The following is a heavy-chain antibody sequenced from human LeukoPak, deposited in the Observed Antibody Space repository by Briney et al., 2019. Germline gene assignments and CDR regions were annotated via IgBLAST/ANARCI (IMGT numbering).Heavy chain of an antibody. CDR2: INHSGST. Sequence: SETLSLTCAVYGGSFSGYYWSWIRQPPGKGLEWIGEINHSGSTNYNPSLKSRVTISVDTSKDQFSLKLSSVTAADTAVYYCARGYIAAAVPYYYYYMDVWGKGTTVTVSS. J-gene: IGHJ6*03. CDR1: GGSFSGYY. D-gene: IGHD6-13*01. CDR3: ARGYIAAAVPYYYYYMDV. V-gene: IGHV4-34*01.